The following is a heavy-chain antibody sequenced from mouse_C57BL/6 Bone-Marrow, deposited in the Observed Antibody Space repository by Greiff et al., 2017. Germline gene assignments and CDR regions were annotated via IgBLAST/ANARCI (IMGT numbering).Heavy chain of an antibody. Sequence: QVQLKESGAELAKPGASVKLSCKASGYTFTSYWMHWVKQRPGQGLEWIGYINPSSGYTKYNQKFKDKATLTADKSCSTAYMQLSSLTYEDSAVYYCARSGFAYWGQGTLVTVSA. CDR1: GYTFTSYW. V-gene: IGHV1-7*01. CDR3: ARSGFAY. CDR2: INPSSGYT. J-gene: IGHJ3*01.